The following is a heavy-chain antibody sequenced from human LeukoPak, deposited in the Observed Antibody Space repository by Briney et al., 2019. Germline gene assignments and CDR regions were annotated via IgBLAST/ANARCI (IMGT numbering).Heavy chain of an antibody. CDR1: GGSISSYY. CDR3: ARDGYYYDSSGYGLDY. D-gene: IGHD3-22*01. CDR2: IYTSGST. Sequence: SETLSLSCTVSGGSISSYYWSWIRQPAGEGLEWIGRIYTSGSTNYNPSLKSRVTMSVDTSKNQFSLKLSSVTAADTAVYYCARDGYYYDSSGYGLDYWGQGTLVTVSS. J-gene: IGHJ4*02. V-gene: IGHV4-4*07.